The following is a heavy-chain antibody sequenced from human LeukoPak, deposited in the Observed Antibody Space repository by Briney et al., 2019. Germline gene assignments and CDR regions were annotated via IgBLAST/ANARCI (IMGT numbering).Heavy chain of an antibody. J-gene: IGHJ4*02. CDR1: GYTFTTYV. CDR2: INAGNGNT. V-gene: IGHV1-3*01. D-gene: IGHD3-10*01. Sequence: ASVKVSCKTSGYTFTTYVIHWVRQAPGQRLEWMGWINAGNGNTEYSQNFQDRVTITRDTSATTAYMELSSLRSEDTAVYYCARGSYFYGSGSFMGSDYWGQGTLVTVSS. CDR3: ARGSYFYGSGSFMGSDY.